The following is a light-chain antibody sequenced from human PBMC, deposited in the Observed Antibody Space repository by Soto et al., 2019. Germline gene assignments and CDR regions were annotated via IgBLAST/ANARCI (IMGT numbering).Light chain of an antibody. CDR2: SNN. J-gene: IGLJ2*01. Sequence: QSVLTQPPSASGTPGQRVTISCSGGSSNIGSNTVNWYQQLPGTAPKLVIYSNNQRPSGVPDRFSGSESGTSASLAISGLQSEDEADYYCVAWDDSLNGYVVFGGGTKVTV. CDR1: SSNIGSNT. CDR3: VAWDDSLNGYVV. V-gene: IGLV1-44*01.